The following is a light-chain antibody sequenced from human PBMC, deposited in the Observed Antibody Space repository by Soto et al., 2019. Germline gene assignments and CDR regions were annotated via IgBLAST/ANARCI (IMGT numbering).Light chain of an antibody. CDR3: SSYAGSNNFVV. CDR2: EVS. CDR1: SSDVGGYNY. Sequence: QSALTQPPSASGSPGQSVTISCTGTSSDVGGYNYVPWYQQHPGKAPKLMIYEVSKRPSGVPDRFSGSKSGNTASLTVSGLQAEDEADYYCSSYAGSNNFVVFGGGTQLTVL. V-gene: IGLV2-8*01. J-gene: IGLJ2*01.